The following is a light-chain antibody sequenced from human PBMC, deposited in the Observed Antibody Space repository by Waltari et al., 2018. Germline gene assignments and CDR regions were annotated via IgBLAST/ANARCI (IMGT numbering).Light chain of an antibody. J-gene: IGLJ3*02. Sequence: QLLLTQSPSASASLGASVKLTCTLTSGHSTNIIAWLQQQPGKGPRYFMRVNSDGSHSKGDGIPDRSSGSSYGAERYLTISSFQSEDEADYYCETGGHGTWVFGGGTKLTVL. CDR1: SGHSTNI. V-gene: IGLV4-69*01. CDR3: ETGGHGTWV. CDR2: VNSDGSH.